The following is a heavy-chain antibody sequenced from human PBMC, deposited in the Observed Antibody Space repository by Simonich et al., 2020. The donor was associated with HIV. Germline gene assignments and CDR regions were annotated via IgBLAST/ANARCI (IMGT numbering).Heavy chain of an antibody. CDR2: INHGGST. D-gene: IGHD6-13*01. CDR3: ARLTAGGLGEYFQH. CDR1: GGSFRSYY. V-gene: IGHV4-34*01. Sequence: QVQLQQWGAGLLKPSETLSLTCAVYGGSFRSYYWSWLRQPPGTGLELTGEINHGGSTNYNPSLKIRVTTSVDTSKNQFSLKLSSVTAADTAVYYCARLTAGGLGEYFQHWGQGTLVTVSS. J-gene: IGHJ1*01.